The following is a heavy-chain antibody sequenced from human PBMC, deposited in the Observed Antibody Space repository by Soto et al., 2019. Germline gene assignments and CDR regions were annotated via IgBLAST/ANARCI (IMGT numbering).Heavy chain of an antibody. CDR1: GFTFSSYN. D-gene: IGHD1-26*01. Sequence: QVQLVESGGGVVQPGRSLRLSCAASGFTFSSYNLHWVSQAPGKGLEWVAVISYDGSNKYYADSVKGRFTISRDNSKNTLYLQMNSLRAEDTAVYYCARDLKWELPQDWGQGTLVTVSS. J-gene: IGHJ4*02. CDR3: ARDLKWELPQD. CDR2: ISYDGSNK. V-gene: IGHV3-30*14.